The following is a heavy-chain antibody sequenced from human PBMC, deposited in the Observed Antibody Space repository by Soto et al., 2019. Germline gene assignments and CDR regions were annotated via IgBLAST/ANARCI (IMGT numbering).Heavy chain of an antibody. CDR1: GFTFSSYA. Sequence: QVQLVESGGGVVQPGRSLRLSCAASGFTFSSYAMHWVRQAPGKGLEWVAVISYDGSNKYYADSVKGRFTISRDNSKNTLYRQMNSLRAEDTAVYYCARTDSTGNWYFDLWGRGTRVTGSS. CDR2: ISYDGSNK. V-gene: IGHV3-30-3*01. CDR3: ARTDSTGNWYFDL. J-gene: IGHJ2*01.